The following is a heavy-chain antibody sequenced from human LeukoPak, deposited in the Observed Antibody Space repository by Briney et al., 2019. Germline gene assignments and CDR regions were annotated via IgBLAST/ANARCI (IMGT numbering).Heavy chain of an antibody. D-gene: IGHD6-13*01. CDR1: GFTLSRYT. V-gene: IGHV3-21*01. CDR2: ISSSGYYI. CDR3: ARDLVSRPNY. Sequence: GGSLRLSCAASGFTLSRYTMNWVRQSPGKGLEWVSSISSSGYYIYYADSVKGRFTISRDNAKNSLYLQMNSLRAEDTAVYYCARDLVSRPNYWGQGTPVTVSS. J-gene: IGHJ4*02.